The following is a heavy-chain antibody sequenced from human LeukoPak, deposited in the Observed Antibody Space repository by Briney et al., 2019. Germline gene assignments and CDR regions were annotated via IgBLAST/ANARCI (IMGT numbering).Heavy chain of an antibody. CDR1: GFTVSSNY. Sequence: GGSLRLSCAASGFTVSSNYMSWVRQAPGKGLEWVSVIYSGGSTYYADSVKGRFTISRDNSKNTLYLQMNSLRAEDTAVYYCARDVWFGELYHWGQGTLVTVSS. V-gene: IGHV3-66*01. D-gene: IGHD3-10*01. J-gene: IGHJ5*02. CDR2: IYSGGST. CDR3: ARDVWFGELYH.